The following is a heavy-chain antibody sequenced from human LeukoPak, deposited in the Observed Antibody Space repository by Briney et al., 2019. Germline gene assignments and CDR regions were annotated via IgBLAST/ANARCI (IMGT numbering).Heavy chain of an antibody. CDR1: GFTFSSYG. D-gene: IGHD6-13*01. CDR3: ARDSQQLVRGYFDY. J-gene: IGHJ4*02. Sequence: GGSLRLSCAASGFTFSSYGMHWVRQAPGKGLEWVAFIRYDGSNKYYADSVKGRFTISRDNSKNTLYLQMNSLRAEDTAVYYCARDSQQLVRGYFDYWGQGTLVTVSS. V-gene: IGHV3-30*02. CDR2: IRYDGSNK.